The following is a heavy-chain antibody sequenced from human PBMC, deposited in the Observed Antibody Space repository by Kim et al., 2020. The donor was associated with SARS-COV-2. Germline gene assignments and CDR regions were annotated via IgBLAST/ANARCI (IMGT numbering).Heavy chain of an antibody. CDR2: IDPSDSYT. V-gene: IGHV5-10-1*01. Sequence: GESLKISCKGSGYSFTSYWISWVRQMPGKGLEWMGRIDPSDSYTNYSPSFQGHVTISADKSISTAYLQWSSLKASDTAMYYCARRSGYSYSYYYGMDVWGQGTTVTVSS. CDR1: GYSFTSYW. J-gene: IGHJ6*02. D-gene: IGHD5-18*01. CDR3: ARRSGYSYSYYYGMDV.